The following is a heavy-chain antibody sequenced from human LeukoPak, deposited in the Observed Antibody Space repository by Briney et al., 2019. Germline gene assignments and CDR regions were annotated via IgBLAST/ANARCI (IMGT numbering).Heavy chain of an antibody. Sequence: PSETLSLTRTVSGGSISSYFWSLVRQPPGKGLEWIGYIYYSGSTNYNPSLKSRVTISVDTSKNQFSLKLSSVTAADTAVYYCASLRHTGYSSCWSAPFDYWGQGTLVTVSS. D-gene: IGHD6-13*01. CDR2: IYYSGST. V-gene: IGHV4-59*08. J-gene: IGHJ4*02. CDR1: GGSISSYF. CDR3: ASLRHTGYSSCWSAPFDY.